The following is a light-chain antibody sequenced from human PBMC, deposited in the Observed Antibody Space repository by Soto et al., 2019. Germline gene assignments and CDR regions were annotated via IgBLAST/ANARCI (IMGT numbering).Light chain of an antibody. V-gene: IGLV2-14*01. CDR1: SSDVGGYNY. CDR2: EVS. J-gene: IGLJ2*01. Sequence: QSALTQPASVSASPGQSITISCTGTSSDVGGYNYVSWFQHHPGKAPKLMIFEVSSRPSEVSNRFSGSKSGNTASLTISGVQAADEADYYCSSPTDSNTLVFGGGTQLTVL. CDR3: SSPTDSNTLV.